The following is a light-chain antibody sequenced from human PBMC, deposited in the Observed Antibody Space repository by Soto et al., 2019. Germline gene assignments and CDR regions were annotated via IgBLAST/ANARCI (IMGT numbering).Light chain of an antibody. CDR1: SSTIGAGYD. V-gene: IGLV1-40*01. Sequence: QPVLTQPPSVSGAPGQRVTLSCPGSSSTIGAGYDVHWYQQLPGTAPKLLIYGNSNRPSGVPDRFSGSKSGTSASLAITGLQAEDEADYYCQSYDSSLSVVFGGGTKLTVL. CDR3: QSYDSSLSVV. J-gene: IGLJ2*01. CDR2: GNS.